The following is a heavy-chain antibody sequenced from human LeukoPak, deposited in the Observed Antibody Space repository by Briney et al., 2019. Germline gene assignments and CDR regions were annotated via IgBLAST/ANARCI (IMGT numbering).Heavy chain of an antibody. V-gene: IGHV4-59*01. CDR2: IDYSGST. CDR1: GGSISSDY. Sequence: PSETLSLTCIVSGGSISSDYWSWIRQPPGKGLEWIGYIDYSGSTNYKPSLKSWVTISADTSKNQFSLKLSSVTAADTAVYYCARHITTTGTGYFDYWGPGTLVTVSS. CDR3: ARHITTTGTGYFDY. J-gene: IGHJ4*02. D-gene: IGHD2-8*02.